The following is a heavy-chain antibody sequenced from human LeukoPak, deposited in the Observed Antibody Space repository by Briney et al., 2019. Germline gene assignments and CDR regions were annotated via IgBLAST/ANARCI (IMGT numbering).Heavy chain of an antibody. V-gene: IGHV4-34*01. CDR3: ARGGEMATIGGY. CDR1: GGSFSGCY. Sequence: SETLSLTCAVYGGSFSGCYWSWIRQPPGKGLEWIGEINHSGSTNYNPPLKSRVTISVNTSKNQFSLKLSSVTAAAKAVYYCARGGEMATIGGYWGQGTLVTVSS. CDR2: INHSGST. D-gene: IGHD5-24*01. J-gene: IGHJ4*02.